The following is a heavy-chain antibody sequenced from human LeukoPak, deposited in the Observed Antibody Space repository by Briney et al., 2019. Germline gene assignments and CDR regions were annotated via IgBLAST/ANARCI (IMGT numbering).Heavy chain of an antibody. Sequence: GGSLRLSCAASGFTFSSYAMSWVRQAPGKGLEWVSAISGSGGRTYYADSVKGRFTISRDNSKNTLYLQMNSLRAEDTAVYYCAKDPPSYLDRETNDYWGQGTLVTVSS. D-gene: IGHD1-26*01. CDR3: AKDPPSYLDRETNDY. V-gene: IGHV3-23*01. CDR2: ISGSGGRT. J-gene: IGHJ4*02. CDR1: GFTFSSYA.